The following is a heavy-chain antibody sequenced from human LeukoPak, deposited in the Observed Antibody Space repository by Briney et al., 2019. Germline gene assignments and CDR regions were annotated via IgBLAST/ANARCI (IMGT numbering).Heavy chain of an antibody. J-gene: IGHJ4*02. Sequence: TSVKISCKASGYTFTVYYMHWIRQAPGQGLEWMGWINPNSGGTNYAQKFQGRVTMTRDTSISTAYMELSRLRSDDTAVYYCARGVHGAVAGTALDYWGQGTLVTVSS. CDR2: INPNSGGT. D-gene: IGHD6-19*01. CDR3: ARGVHGAVAGTALDY. CDR1: GYTFTVYY. V-gene: IGHV1-2*02.